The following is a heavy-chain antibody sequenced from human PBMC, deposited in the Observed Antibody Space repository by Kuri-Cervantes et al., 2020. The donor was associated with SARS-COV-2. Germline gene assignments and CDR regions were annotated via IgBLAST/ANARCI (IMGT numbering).Heavy chain of an antibody. Sequence: SETLSLTCTLSGGSISGYYWSWIRQPAGKGLEWIGRIYTSGSTNYNPSLKSRITMSVDTSKNQFSLKLSSVTAADTAVYYCARGGGGQLDFDYWGQGTLVTVSS. J-gene: IGHJ4*02. CDR3: ARGGGGQLDFDY. CDR1: GGSISGYY. V-gene: IGHV4-4*07. D-gene: IGHD6-13*01. CDR2: IYTSGST.